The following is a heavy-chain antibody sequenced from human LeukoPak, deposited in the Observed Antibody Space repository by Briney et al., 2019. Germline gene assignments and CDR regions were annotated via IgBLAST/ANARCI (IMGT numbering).Heavy chain of an antibody. J-gene: IGHJ4*02. CDR1: GGTFSSYA. CDR2: VIPIFGTA. D-gene: IGHD2-2*01. V-gene: IGHV1-69*05. CDR3: ARGDCSSTSCPFDY. Sequence: SVKVSCKASGGTFSSYAISWVRQAPGQGLEWMGGVIPIFGTANYAQKFQGRVTITTDESTSTAYMELSSLRSEDTAVYYCARGDCSSTSCPFDYWGQGTLVTVSS.